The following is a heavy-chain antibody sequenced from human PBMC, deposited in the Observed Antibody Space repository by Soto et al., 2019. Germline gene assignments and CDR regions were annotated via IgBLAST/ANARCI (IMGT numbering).Heavy chain of an antibody. CDR2: ISAYNGNT. CDR3: ARTASPYCSGGSCYDKNWFDP. V-gene: IGHV1-18*01. D-gene: IGHD2-15*01. Sequence: ASVKVSCKASGYTFTSYGISWVRQAPGQGLEWMGWISAYNGNTNYAQKLQGRVTMTTDTSTSTAYMELRSLRSDDTAVYYCARTASPYCSGGSCYDKNWFDPWGQRTLVTVSS. CDR1: GYTFTSYG. J-gene: IGHJ5*02.